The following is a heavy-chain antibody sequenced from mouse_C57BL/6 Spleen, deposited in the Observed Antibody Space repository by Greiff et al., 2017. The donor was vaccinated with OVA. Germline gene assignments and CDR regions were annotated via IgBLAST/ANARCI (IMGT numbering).Heavy chain of an antibody. J-gene: IGHJ3*01. CDR1: GFNIKDDY. Sequence: EVKLMESGAELVRPGASVKLSCTASGFNIKDDYMHWVKQRPEQGLEWIGWIDPENGDTEYASKFQGKATITADTSSNTAYLQLSSLTSEDTAVYYCTTPTTVVARGFAYWGQGTLVTVSA. CDR2: IDPENGDT. D-gene: IGHD1-1*01. CDR3: TTPTTVVARGFAY. V-gene: IGHV14-4*01.